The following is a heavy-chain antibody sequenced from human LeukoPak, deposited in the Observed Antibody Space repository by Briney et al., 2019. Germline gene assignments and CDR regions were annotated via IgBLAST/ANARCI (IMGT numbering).Heavy chain of an antibody. J-gene: IGHJ4*02. Sequence: PGGSLRLSCAASGFPFSSYSMTWVRQAPGKGLEWVANIKPDGTTKFYVDSVKGRFTISRDNALNSLYLQMNSLKAEDTAIYYCARSIHYGTTWYGRSDYWGQGTLVTVSS. CDR3: ARSIHYGTTWYGRSDY. CDR1: GFPFSSYS. CDR2: IKPDGTTK. V-gene: IGHV3-7*03. D-gene: IGHD6-13*01.